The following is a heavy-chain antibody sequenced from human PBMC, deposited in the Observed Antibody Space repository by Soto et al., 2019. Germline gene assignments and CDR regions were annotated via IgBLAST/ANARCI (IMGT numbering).Heavy chain of an antibody. CDR3: SKRCSSSIFVY. CDR1: GFTFSSYA. Sequence: EVQLLESGGGLVQPGESLRLSCAASGFTFSSYAMSWVRQAPGKGLEWVSVNSGSDDSTYYADSVKGRFTISRDNSMNTLYLQINRLRAEDAAVYYFSKRCSSSIFVYWGQGTLVTVSS. V-gene: IGHV3-23*01. CDR2: NSGSDDST. J-gene: IGHJ4*02. D-gene: IGHD6-6*01.